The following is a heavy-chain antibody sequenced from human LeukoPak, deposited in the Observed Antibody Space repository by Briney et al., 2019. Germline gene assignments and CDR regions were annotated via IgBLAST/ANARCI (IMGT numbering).Heavy chain of an antibody. CDR2: IYTSGSTINNPSLKNT. Sequence: PSETLSLTCTVSGDSISSGSYYWTWIRQPAGKGLEWIGRIYTSGSTINNPSLKNTNYNPSLKSRLTMSVDRSKNQFSLKMTSVTAADTAMYYCARDTVLWTFDIWGQGTMVTVSS. CDR3: ARDTVLWTFDI. J-gene: IGHJ3*02. V-gene: IGHV4-61*02. CDR1: GDSISSGSYY. D-gene: IGHD2-21*01.